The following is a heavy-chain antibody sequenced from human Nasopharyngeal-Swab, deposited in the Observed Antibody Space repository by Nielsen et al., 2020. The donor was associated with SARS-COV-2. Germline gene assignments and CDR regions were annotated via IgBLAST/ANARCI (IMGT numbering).Heavy chain of an antibody. CDR2: MNRNSGNT. V-gene: IGHV1-8*01. Sequence: ASVKVSCKASGYTFTSYDINWVRQATAQGLEWMGWMNRNSGNTGYAQKFQGRVTMTRNTSISTAYMELSSLRSEDTAVYYCARDQGLAEPSLGDYWGQGTLVTVSS. D-gene: IGHD1-26*01. J-gene: IGHJ4*02. CDR3: ARDQGLAEPSLGDY. CDR1: GYTFTSYD.